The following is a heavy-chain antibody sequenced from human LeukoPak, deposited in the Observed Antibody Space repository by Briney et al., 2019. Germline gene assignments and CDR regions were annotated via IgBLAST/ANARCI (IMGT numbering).Heavy chain of an antibody. V-gene: IGHV7-4-1*02. Sequence: ASVKVSCKASGYTFISYYMHWVRQAPGQGLEWMGWINTNTGNPTYAQGFTGRFVFSLDTSVSTAYLQISSLKAEDTAAYYCARAPYYSLVDYWGQGTLVTVSS. CDR3: ARAPYYSLVDY. J-gene: IGHJ4*02. CDR1: GYTFISYY. CDR2: INTNTGNP. D-gene: IGHD2-21*01.